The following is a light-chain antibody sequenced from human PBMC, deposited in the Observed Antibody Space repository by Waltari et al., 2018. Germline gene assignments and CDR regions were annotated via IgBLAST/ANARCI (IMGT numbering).Light chain of an antibody. CDR1: SSDVGSYNL. V-gene: IGLV2-23*01. CDR3: CSYTAGSIWV. J-gene: IGLJ3*02. CDR2: EGS. Sequence: HSALTQPASVSGSPGQSLTISCTGTSSDVGSYNLVSWYQQHAGKAPKHMIYEGSKLPSGGFERVCGSKSGNAASLTVSGLQAEDEADYDCCSYTAGSIWVVGGGTKLTVL.